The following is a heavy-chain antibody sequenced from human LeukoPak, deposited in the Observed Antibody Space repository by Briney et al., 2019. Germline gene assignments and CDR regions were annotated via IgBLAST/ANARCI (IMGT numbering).Heavy chain of an antibody. CDR1: GGSVSNGNYY. J-gene: IGHJ4*02. D-gene: IGHD3-22*01. V-gene: IGHV4-61*01. CDR3: AEVDSSGYQIDY. CDR2: IYYSGSA. Sequence: SETLSLTCTVSGGSVSNGNYYWSWLRQPPGKALEWIGYIYYSGSANYNPSLEGRVTISVDTSKNQFSVKLSSVTAADTAVYYCAEVDSSGYQIDYWGQGTLVTVSS.